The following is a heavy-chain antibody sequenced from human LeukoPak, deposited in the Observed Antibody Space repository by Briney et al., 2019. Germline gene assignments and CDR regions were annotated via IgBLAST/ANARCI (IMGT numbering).Heavy chain of an antibody. CDR3: ARGRIQLWYPWYFDY. D-gene: IGHD5-18*01. Sequence: SETLSLTCAVYGGSFSGYYWSWIRQPPGKGLEWIGEINHSGSTNYNPSLKSRVTISVDTSKNQFSLKLSAVTAADTAVYYCARGRIQLWYPWYFDYWGQGTLVTVSS. V-gene: IGHV4-34*01. CDR2: INHSGST. CDR1: GGSFSGYY. J-gene: IGHJ4*02.